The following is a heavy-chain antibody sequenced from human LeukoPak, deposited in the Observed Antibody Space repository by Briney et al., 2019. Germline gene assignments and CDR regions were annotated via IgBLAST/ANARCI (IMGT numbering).Heavy chain of an antibody. D-gene: IGHD3-22*01. CDR3: ARARYYYDSSGYYYHDAFDI. CDR1: GGTFSSYA. CDR2: IIPIFGTA. J-gene: IGHJ3*02. V-gene: IGHV1-69*13. Sequence: SVKVSCKASGGTFSSYAISWVRQAPGQGREWMGGIIPIFGTANYAQKFQGRVTITADESTSTAYMELSSLRSEDTAVYYCARARYYYDSSGYYYHDAFDIWGQGTMVTVSS.